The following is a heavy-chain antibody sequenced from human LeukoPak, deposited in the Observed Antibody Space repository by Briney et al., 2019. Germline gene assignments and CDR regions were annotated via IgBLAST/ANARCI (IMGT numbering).Heavy chain of an antibody. V-gene: IGHV3-66*01. CDR3: ARGIPGNYGGNDF. J-gene: IGHJ4*02. Sequence: GGSLRLSCAASGFTVSSNYMSWVRQAPGKGLEWVSVIYSGGSTYYADSVKGRFTISRDNSKNTLYLQMNSLRAEDTAVYYCARGIPGNYGGNDFWGQGTLVTVSS. D-gene: IGHD4-23*01. CDR2: IYSGGST. CDR1: GFTVSSNY.